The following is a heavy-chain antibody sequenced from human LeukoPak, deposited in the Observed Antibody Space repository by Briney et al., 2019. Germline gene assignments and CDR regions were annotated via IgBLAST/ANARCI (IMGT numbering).Heavy chain of an antibody. V-gene: IGHV4-61*01. CDR3: ARRVGTRDWYFDL. CDR2: VYYHGGT. J-gene: IGHJ2*01. Sequence: PSETLSLTCTVSGGSVSSGSYYWSWIRQPPGKGLEWIGYVYYHGGTNYNPSLKSRVTISVDTSKNQFSLKLNSVTAADTAVYYCARRVGTRDWYFDLWGRGTLVTVSS. CDR1: GGSVSSGSYY. D-gene: IGHD1-14*01.